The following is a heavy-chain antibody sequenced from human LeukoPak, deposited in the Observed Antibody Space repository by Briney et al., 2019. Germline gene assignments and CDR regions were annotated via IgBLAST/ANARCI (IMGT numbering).Heavy chain of an antibody. CDR3: GLSHSSAYYGTAFDI. CDR1: GFTFDDYA. D-gene: IGHD3-22*01. Sequence: GGSLRLSCAASGFTFDDYALHWVRQAPGRGLEWVSGISWNSGSTGYADSVTGRFTISRDNAKNFLFLQMNSLRPEDTAFYYCGLSHSSAYYGTAFDIWGQGTMVTVSS. V-gene: IGHV3-9*01. J-gene: IGHJ3*02. CDR2: ISWNSGST.